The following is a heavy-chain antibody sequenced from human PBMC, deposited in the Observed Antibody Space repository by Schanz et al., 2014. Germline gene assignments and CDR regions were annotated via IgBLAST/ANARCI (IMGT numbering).Heavy chain of an antibody. CDR3: SKDKQGSRSDDS. D-gene: IGHD2-15*01. CDR1: GFTFSSYS. CDR2: ISGSGGST. V-gene: IGHV3-23*04. Sequence: AQLVESGGGVVQPGGSLRLSCSASGFTFSSYSMYWVRQAPGQGLEWVSAISGSGGSTYYADSVKGRFTISRDNSKNTLYLEMNRLRVDDTAVYYCSKDKQGSRSDDSWGQGTLVTVSS. J-gene: IGHJ5*01.